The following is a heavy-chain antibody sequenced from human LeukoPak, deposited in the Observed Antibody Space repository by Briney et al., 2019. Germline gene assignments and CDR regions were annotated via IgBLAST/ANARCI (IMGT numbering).Heavy chain of an antibody. CDR1: GSTFTSSA. CDR3: AVRSEVGAGYYFDY. V-gene: IGHV1-58*01. Sequence: SVKVSCKASGSTFTSSAVQWVRQARGQRLEWIGWIVVGSGNTNYAQKFQERVTITRDMSTSTAYMELSSLRSEDTAVYYCAVRSEVGAGYYFDYWGQGTLVTVSS. CDR2: IVVGSGNT. D-gene: IGHD1-26*01. J-gene: IGHJ4*02.